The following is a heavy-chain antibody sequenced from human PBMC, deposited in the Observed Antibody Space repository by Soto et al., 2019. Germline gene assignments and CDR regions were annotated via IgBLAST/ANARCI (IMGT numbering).Heavy chain of an antibody. CDR1: GGTFSSYA. D-gene: IGHD6-19*01. CDR2: IIPIFGTA. J-gene: IGHJ6*02. CDR3: AKAPKAVSGRRYYGMDV. Sequence: QVQLVQSGAEVKKPGSSVKVSCKASGGTFSSYAISWVRQAPGQGLEWMGGIIPIFGTANYAQKFQGGVTITADESTSTAYMELSSLRSEDTAVYYCAKAPKAVSGRRYYGMDVWGQGTTVTVSS. V-gene: IGHV1-69*12.